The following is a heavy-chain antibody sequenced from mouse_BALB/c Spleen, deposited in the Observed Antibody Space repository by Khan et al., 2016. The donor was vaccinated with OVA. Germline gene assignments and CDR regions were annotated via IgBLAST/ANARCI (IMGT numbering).Heavy chain of an antibody. J-gene: IGHJ4*01. D-gene: IGHD2-1*01. Sequence: QVQLKESGPGLVAPSQSLSITCTVSGFSLTGYGVSWVRQPPGKGLEWLGMIWGDGSTDYNSALKSRLSISKDNSKSQVFLKMNSLQTDDTAKYYCARDYYGNYREAMDYWGQGTSVTVSS. V-gene: IGHV2-6-7*01. CDR2: IWGDGST. CDR3: ARDYYGNYREAMDY. CDR1: GFSLTGYG.